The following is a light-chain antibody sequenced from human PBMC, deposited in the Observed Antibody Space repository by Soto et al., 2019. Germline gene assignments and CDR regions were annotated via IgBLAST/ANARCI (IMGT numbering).Light chain of an antibody. J-gene: IGLJ1*01. CDR2: DYN. CDR3: QSYDSSLTGWV. Sequence: QSVLTQPPSASETPGQTVSISCSGSNSNIASNTVNWYQHLPGTAPKLLIYDYNKRPSGVPDRFSGSKSGTSASLAITGLQAEDEADYYCQSYDSSLTGWVFGTGTKVTVL. V-gene: IGLV1-40*01. CDR1: NSNIASNT.